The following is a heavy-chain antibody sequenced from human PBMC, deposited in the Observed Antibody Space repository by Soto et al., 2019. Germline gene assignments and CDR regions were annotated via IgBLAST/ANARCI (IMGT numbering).Heavy chain of an antibody. V-gene: IGHV3-21*01. Sequence: GGSLRLSCTASGFNFNYYSMNWIRQAPGKGLEWVSSISSSSGYIYYADSVKGRFTIPRDNAKNSLYLQMNSLRAEDTAVYYCARDSSFWSGYYSFDYWGQGTLVTVSS. J-gene: IGHJ4*02. CDR2: ISSSSGYI. D-gene: IGHD3-3*01. CDR1: GFNFNYYS. CDR3: ARDSSFWSGYYSFDY.